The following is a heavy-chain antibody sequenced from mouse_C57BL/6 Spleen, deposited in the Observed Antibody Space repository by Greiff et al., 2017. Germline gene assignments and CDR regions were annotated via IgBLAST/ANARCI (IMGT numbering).Heavy chain of an antibody. CDR3: ARGYYGNYGDWYFDV. CDR1: GFNIKDYY. J-gene: IGHJ1*03. Sequence: EVQLQESGAELVKPGASVKLSCTASGFNIKDYYMHWVKQRTEQGLEWIGRIDPEDGETKSAPKFQGKATITADTSSNTAYLQLSSLTSEDTAVYYCARGYYGNYGDWYFDVWGTGTTVTVSS. V-gene: IGHV14-2*01. CDR2: IDPEDGET. D-gene: IGHD2-1*01.